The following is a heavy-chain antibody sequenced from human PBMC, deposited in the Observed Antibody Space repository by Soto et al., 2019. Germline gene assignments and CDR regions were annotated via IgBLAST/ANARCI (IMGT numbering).Heavy chain of an antibody. D-gene: IGHD6-6*01. CDR1: GFTFSSYA. J-gene: IGHJ4*02. CDR3: AKDPVEYSTSGYFDF. Sequence: GGSLRLSCVASGFTFSSYAMSWVRQAPGKGLEWVSVISGRGDSTYYADSVKGRFTISRDNSKNTLYLQMHSLRAGDTAVYYCAKDPVEYSTSGYFDFWGQGSLVTVSS. CDR2: ISGRGDST. V-gene: IGHV3-23*01.